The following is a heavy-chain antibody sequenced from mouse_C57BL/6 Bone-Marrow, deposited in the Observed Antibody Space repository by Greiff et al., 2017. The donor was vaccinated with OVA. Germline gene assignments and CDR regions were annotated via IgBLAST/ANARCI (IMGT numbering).Heavy chain of an antibody. Sequence: QVQLQQPGAELVRPGSSVKLSSKASGYTFTSYWMDWVKQRPGQGLEWIGNIYPSDSETHYNQKFKDKATLTVDKSSSTAYMQLSSLTSEDSAVYYCARGPAQVFDYWGQGTTLTVSS. D-gene: IGHD3-2*02. V-gene: IGHV1-61*01. CDR3: ARGPAQVFDY. J-gene: IGHJ2*01. CDR2: IYPSDSET. CDR1: GYTFTSYW.